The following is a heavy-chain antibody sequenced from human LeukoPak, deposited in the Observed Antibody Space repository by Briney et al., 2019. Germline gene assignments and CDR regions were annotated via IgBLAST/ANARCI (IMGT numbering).Heavy chain of an antibody. J-gene: IGHJ3*02. Sequence: PSETLSLTCTVSGGSVSSGSYYWSWIRQPPGKGLEWIGYIYYSGSTNYNPSLKSRVTISVDTSKNQSSLKLSSVTAADTAVYYCARDESGGSYDAFDIWGQGTMVTVSS. CDR3: ARDESGGSYDAFDI. D-gene: IGHD1-26*01. CDR1: GGSVSSGSYY. CDR2: IYYSGST. V-gene: IGHV4-61*01.